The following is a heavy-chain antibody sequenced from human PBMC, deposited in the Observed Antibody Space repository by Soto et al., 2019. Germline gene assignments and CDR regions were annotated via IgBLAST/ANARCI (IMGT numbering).Heavy chain of an antibody. Sequence: KTSETLSLTCTVSGGSISSYYWSWIRQPPGKGLEWIGYIYYSGSTNYNPSLKSRVTISVDTSKNQFSLKLGSVTAADTAVYYCARVQLQAYCGGDCSYYFDYWGQGTLVTVSS. CDR3: ARVQLQAYCGGDCSYYFDY. J-gene: IGHJ4*02. CDR1: GGSISSYY. D-gene: IGHD2-21*02. CDR2: IYYSGST. V-gene: IGHV4-59*01.